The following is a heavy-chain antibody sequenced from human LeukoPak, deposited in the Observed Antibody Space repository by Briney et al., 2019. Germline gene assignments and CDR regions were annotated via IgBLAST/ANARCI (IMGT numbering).Heavy chain of an antibody. CDR2: ISAYNGNT. D-gene: IGHD6-13*01. J-gene: IGHJ5*02. V-gene: IGHV1-18*01. CDR1: GYTFTSYG. CDR3: ARDGYSSSWYAKKNWFDP. Sequence: ASVKVSCKASGYTFTSYGISWVRQAPGQGLEWMGWISAYNGNTNYAQKLQGRVTMTTDTSTSTAYMELRSLRSDDTAVYYCARDGYSSSWYAKKNWFDPWGQGTLVTVSS.